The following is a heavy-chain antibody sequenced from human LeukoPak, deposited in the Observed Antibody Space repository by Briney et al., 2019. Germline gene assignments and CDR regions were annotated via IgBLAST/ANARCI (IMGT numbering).Heavy chain of an antibody. Sequence: GGSLRLSCTASGFTFSTYWMNWVRQTPGKGLVWVTLINGDGSTTTHADSVKGRFTISRDNAKNTAYLQMNSLRDEDTAVYFCARDYAGSPDYWGQGTVVSVS. J-gene: IGHJ4*02. V-gene: IGHV3-74*03. CDR3: ARDYAGSPDY. D-gene: IGHD3-10*01. CDR2: INGDGSTT. CDR1: GFTFSTYW.